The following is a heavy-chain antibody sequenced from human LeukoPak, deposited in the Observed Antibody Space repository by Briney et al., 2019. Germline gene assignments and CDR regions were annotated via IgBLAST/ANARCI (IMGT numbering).Heavy chain of an antibody. CDR3: ARDEGGYSNYFDY. J-gene: IGHJ4*02. CDR1: GFTFSSYA. Sequence: PGGSLRLSCAASGFTFSSYAMHWVRQAPGKGLEWVAVISYDGSNKYYADSVKGRFTISRDNSKNTLYLQMNSLRAEDTAVYYCARDEGGYSNYFDYWGQGTLVTVSS. D-gene: IGHD5-18*01. V-gene: IGHV3-30*04. CDR2: ISYDGSNK.